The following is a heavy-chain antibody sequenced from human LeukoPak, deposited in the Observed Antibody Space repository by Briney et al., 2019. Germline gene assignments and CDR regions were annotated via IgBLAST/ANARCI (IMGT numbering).Heavy chain of an antibody. CDR3: ATENGYLTYDY. V-gene: IGHV4-39*07. CDR1: GGSISSSSYY. D-gene: IGHD5-24*01. CDR2: IYHSGST. Sequence: SETLSFTCTVSGGSISSSSYYWGWVRQPPGKGLEWIGEIYHSGSTNYNPSLKSRVTISVDTSKNQFSLKLSSVTAADTAVYYCATENGYLTYDYWGQGTLVTVSS. J-gene: IGHJ4*02.